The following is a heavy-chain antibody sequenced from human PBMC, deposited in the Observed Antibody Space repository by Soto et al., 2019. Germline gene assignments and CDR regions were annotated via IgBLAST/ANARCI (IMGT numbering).Heavy chain of an antibody. Sequence: EVQLVESGGGLVQPGRSLRLSCAASGFTFDDYAMHWVRQAPGKGLEWVAGISWNSGSIGYADSVKGRFTISRDNAKNSMYLQMNSLRAEDTALYYCAKSIPSYGRHHYFDYWGQGTLVTVSS. CDR2: ISWNSGSI. CDR1: GFTFDDYA. D-gene: IGHD5-18*01. CDR3: AKSIPSYGRHHYFDY. V-gene: IGHV3-9*01. J-gene: IGHJ4*02.